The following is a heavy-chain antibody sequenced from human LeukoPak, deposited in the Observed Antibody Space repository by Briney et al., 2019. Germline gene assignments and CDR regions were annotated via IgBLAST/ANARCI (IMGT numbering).Heavy chain of an antibody. J-gene: IGHJ5*02. D-gene: IGHD3-16*01. CDR3: TRDSGGRFDP. CDR1: GFTFSSYW. Sequence: GGSLRLSCAASGFTFSSYWMHWVRQGPGKGLVWVSRINIHGSSTSYADSVKGRFTISRDNAKNTLYLQMNSLTAEDTAVYYCTRDSGGRFDPWGQGTLVTVSS. CDR2: INIHGSST. V-gene: IGHV3-74*01.